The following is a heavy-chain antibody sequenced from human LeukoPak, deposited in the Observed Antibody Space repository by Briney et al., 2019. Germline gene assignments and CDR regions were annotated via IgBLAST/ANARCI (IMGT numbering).Heavy chain of an antibody. CDR3: ARDCTNGVGSTYHAFDI. V-gene: IGHV3-7*01. D-gene: IGHD2-8*01. CDR2: IKQDGSEK. Sequence: GGSLRLSCAASGLTFSIYWMSWVRQAPGKGLEWVANIKQDGSEKYYVDSVKGRFTISRDNAKNSLYLQMNSLRAEDTAVYYCARDCTNGVGSTYHAFDIWGQGTMVTVSS. J-gene: IGHJ3*02. CDR1: GLTFSIYW.